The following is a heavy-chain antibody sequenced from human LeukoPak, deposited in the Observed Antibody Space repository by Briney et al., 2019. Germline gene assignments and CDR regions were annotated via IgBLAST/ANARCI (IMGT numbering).Heavy chain of an antibody. V-gene: IGHV3-21*01. Sequence: GGSLRLSCAASGFTFSSYWMSWVRQAPGKGLEWVSSISSSSSYIYYADSVKGRSTISRDNAKNSLYLQMNSLRAEDTAVYYCARGLPGYYDSSGYINYWGQGTLVTVSS. CDR2: ISSSSSYI. J-gene: IGHJ4*02. CDR1: GFTFSSYW. CDR3: ARGLPGYYDSSGYINY. D-gene: IGHD3-22*01.